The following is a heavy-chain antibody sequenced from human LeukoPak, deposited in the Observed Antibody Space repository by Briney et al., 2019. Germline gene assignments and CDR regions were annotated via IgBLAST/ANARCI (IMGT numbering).Heavy chain of an antibody. Sequence: NPSETLSLTCAVYGGSLSGYYWSWIRQPPGKGLEWMGEINHSGSTNYNPSLKSRVTISVDTSKNQFSLKLSSVTAADTAVYYCVTYYYGSSAPKRNYWGQGILVTVSS. J-gene: IGHJ4*02. CDR1: GGSLSGYY. V-gene: IGHV4-34*01. D-gene: IGHD3-22*01. CDR2: INHSGST. CDR3: VTYYYGSSAPKRNY.